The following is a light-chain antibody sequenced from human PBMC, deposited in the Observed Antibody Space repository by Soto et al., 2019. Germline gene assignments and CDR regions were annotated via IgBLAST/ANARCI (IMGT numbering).Light chain of an antibody. Sequence: QSVLTQPPSVSAAPGQKVTISCSGSSSNIGNNYVSWYQQLPGTAPKLLIYDNNKRPPSGIPDRFSGSKSGTSATLGITGLQTGDEADYYCGTWDSSLSAYVFGTGTKVTVL. CDR3: GTWDSSLSAYV. J-gene: IGLJ1*01. V-gene: IGLV1-51*01. CDR2: DNN. CDR1: SSNIGNNY.